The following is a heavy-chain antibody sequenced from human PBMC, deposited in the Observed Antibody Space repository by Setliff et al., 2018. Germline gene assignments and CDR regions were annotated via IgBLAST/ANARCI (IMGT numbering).Heavy chain of an antibody. CDR1: GGSISSGGYS. Sequence: SETLSLTCAVSGGSISSGGYSWSWIRQPPGKGLEWIGYIYHSGSTYYNPSLKSRVTISVDRSKNQFSLKLSSVTAADTAVYYCASVLRSDHCTSAGCYGYYFEYWGRGTLVTVSS. CDR2: IYHSGST. J-gene: IGHJ4*02. D-gene: IGHD2-2*01. V-gene: IGHV4-30-2*01. CDR3: ASVLRSDHCTSAGCYGYYFEY.